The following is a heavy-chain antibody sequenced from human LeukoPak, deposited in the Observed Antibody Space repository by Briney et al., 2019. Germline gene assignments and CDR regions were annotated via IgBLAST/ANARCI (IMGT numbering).Heavy chain of an antibody. D-gene: IGHD6-19*01. J-gene: IGHJ3*01. Sequence: GSLRLSCAASGLTFSRYWMNWVRQAPGKGLEWVANIKNDGSESYYADSAKGRFTISRDNAKYSLYLQMNSLRAEDTAIYYCVRGLAVAGRSTFDVWGPGTMVPVSS. CDR1: GLTFSRYW. CDR3: VRGLAVAGRSTFDV. V-gene: IGHV3-7*01. CDR2: IKNDGSES.